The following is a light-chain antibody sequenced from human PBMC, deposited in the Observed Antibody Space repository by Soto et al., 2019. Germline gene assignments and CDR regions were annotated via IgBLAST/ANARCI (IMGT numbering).Light chain of an antibody. CDR2: DAS. J-gene: IGKJ1*01. CDR1: QNIESY. V-gene: IGKV1-39*01. CDR3: QQTYTTPWT. Sequence: DIQMTQSPSSLSASVGDRVTITCRASQNIESYLNWYQQRPGKAPKLLIHDASSLQSGVPSRFSGSGSGTDFALTINNLQPEDFATFYCQQTYTTPWTFGQGTKVDIK.